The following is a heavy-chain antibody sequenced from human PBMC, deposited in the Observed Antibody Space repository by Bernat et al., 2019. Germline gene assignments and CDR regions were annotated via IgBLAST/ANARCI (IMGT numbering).Heavy chain of an antibody. D-gene: IGHD4-17*01. V-gene: IGHV3-30*01. Sequence: QVQLVESGGGVVQPGRSLRLSCAASGFTFSSYAMHWVRQAPGKGLEWVAVISYDGSNKYYGDSVKGRFTISRDNSKNTLYLQMNSLRAEDTAVYYCAAVTTFPCYWGQGTLVTVSS. CDR1: GFTFSSYA. J-gene: IGHJ4*02. CDR2: ISYDGSNK. CDR3: AAVTTFPCY.